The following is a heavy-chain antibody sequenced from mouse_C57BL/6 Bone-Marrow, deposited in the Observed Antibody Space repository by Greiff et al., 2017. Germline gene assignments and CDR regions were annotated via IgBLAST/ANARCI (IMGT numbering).Heavy chain of an antibody. J-gene: IGHJ2*01. D-gene: IGHD2-4*01. CDR2: IHPNSGST. CDR1: GYTFTSYW. V-gene: IGHV1-64*01. CDR3: ARKSGITRYYFDY. Sequence: VKLQQPGAELVKPGASVKLSCKASGYTFTSYWMHWVKQRPGQGLEWIGMIHPNSGSTNYNEKFKSKATLTVDKSSSTAYMQLSSLTSEDSAVYYCARKSGITRYYFDYWGQGTTLTVSS.